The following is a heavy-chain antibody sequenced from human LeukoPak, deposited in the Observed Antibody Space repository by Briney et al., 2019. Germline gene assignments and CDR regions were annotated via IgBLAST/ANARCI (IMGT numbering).Heavy chain of an antibody. J-gene: IGHJ4*02. D-gene: IGHD5-12*01. CDR2: ISSGSSSV. CDR3: ARPVDYNAGDY. CDR1: GFTFSTYW. Sequence: GGSLRLSCAASGFTFSTYWMHWVRQAPGQGLEWVSYISSGSSSVYYADSVKGRFTISRDNAKNSLYLQMNSLRAEDTAVYYCARPVDYNAGDYWGQGTLVTVSS. V-gene: IGHV3-48*04.